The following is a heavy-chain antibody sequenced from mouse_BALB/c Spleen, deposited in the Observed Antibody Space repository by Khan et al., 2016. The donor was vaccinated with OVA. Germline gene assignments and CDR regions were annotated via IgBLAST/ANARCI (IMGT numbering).Heavy chain of an antibody. V-gene: IGHV3-2*02. J-gene: IGHJ3*01. CDR1: GYSITSDYA. CDR3: ARWFAY. CDR2: ITYSGRT. Sequence: VQLQQSGPGLVKPSQSLSLTCTVTGYSITSDYAWNWIRQFPGNKLEWMGYITYSGRTSYIPSLKGRISITRDTSKNQFFLQLNSVTTEDTATYYCARWFAYWGQGTLVTVSA.